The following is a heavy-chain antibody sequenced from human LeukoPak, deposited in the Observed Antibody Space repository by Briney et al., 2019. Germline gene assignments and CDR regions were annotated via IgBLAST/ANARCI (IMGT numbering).Heavy chain of an antibody. V-gene: IGHV3-23*01. CDR2: IGGSDGST. CDR3: AKSPRIAAPATGGSAFDY. D-gene: IGHD6-13*01. CDR1: GFTVSSNY. Sequence: GGSLRLPCAASGFTVSSNYMNWVRQAPGKGLEWVSAIGGSDGSTYYADSVKGRFTISRDNSKNTLSLQMNSLRAEGTAVYYCAKSPRIAAPATGGSAFDYWGQGTLVTVSS. J-gene: IGHJ4*02.